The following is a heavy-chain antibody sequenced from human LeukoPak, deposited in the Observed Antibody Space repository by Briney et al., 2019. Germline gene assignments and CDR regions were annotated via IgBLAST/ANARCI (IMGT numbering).Heavy chain of an antibody. Sequence: GGSLRLSCAASGFTFSNAWMSWVRQAPGKGLEWVAVISYDGSNKYYADSVKGRITISRDNSKNTLYLQMNSLRAEDTAVYYCAKDYCSSTSCYTSENYYGMDVWGQGTTVTVSS. V-gene: IGHV3-30*18. CDR3: AKDYCSSTSCYTSENYYGMDV. J-gene: IGHJ6*02. CDR1: GFTFSNAW. CDR2: ISYDGSNK. D-gene: IGHD2-2*02.